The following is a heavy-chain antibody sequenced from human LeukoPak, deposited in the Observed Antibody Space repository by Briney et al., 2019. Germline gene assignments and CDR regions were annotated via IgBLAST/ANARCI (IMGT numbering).Heavy chain of an antibody. J-gene: IGHJ4*02. D-gene: IGHD6-19*01. CDR3: AKDPIAVAGVFDY. V-gene: IGHV3-33*06. CDR2: IWYDGIDK. Sequence: PGGSLRLSCAASGFTFSSYAMHWVRQAPGKGLEWVAVIWYDGIDKYYADSVKGRFTISRDNSKNTLYLQMNSLRAEDTAVYYCAKDPIAVAGVFDYWGQGTLVTVSS. CDR1: GFTFSSYA.